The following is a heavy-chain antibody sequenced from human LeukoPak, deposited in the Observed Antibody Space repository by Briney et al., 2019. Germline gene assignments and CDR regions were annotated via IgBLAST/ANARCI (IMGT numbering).Heavy chain of an antibody. V-gene: IGHV3-23*01. CDR2: ISSSGGST. Sequence: GGSLRLSCAASGFTFSNYGMSWVRQAPGKGLVWVSGISSSGGSTYYADSVKGRFTISRDDSKNTLFLQMNSLRAEDRAVYYCAKDSLRTVPKASFDYWGQGILVTVSS. D-gene: IGHD2-2*01. J-gene: IGHJ4*02. CDR1: GFTFSNYG. CDR3: AKDSLRTVPKASFDY.